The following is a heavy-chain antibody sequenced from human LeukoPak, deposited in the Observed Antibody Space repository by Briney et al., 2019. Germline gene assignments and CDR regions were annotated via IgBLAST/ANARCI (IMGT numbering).Heavy chain of an antibody. V-gene: IGHV4-31*03. D-gene: IGHD3-10*01. CDR1: GGSISSGGYY. J-gene: IGHJ5*02. CDR3: ANYGSGSYRFDP. CDR2: IYYSGST. Sequence: YPSETLSLTCTVSGGSISSGGYYWSWIRQHPGKGLEWIGYIYYSGSTYYNPSLKSRVTISVDTSKNQFSLKLSSVTAADTAVYYCANYGSGSYRFDPWGQGTLVTVSS.